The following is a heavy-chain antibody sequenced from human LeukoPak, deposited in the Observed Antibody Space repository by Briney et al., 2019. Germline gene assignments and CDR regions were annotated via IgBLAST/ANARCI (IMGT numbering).Heavy chain of an antibody. CDR3: IREYEGGYFDY. J-gene: IGHJ4*02. D-gene: IGHD3-16*01. Sequence: GASVTVSCKTSGYIFTDYYIHWVGQAPGQGREWIGIIYPSGGTTDSSKKFKGRVTVTRGTSTSTVYMELRTLRSEDTAIYYCIREYEGGYFDYWGQGTLVTVSS. CDR1: GYIFTDYY. V-gene: IGHV1-46*01. CDR2: IYPSGGTT.